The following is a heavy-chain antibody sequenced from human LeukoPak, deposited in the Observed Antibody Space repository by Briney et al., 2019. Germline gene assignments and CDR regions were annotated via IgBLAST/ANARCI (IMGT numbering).Heavy chain of an antibody. Sequence: GASVKVSCKASGGTFSSYAISWVRQAPGQGLEWMGRIIPIFGTANYAQKFQGRVTITTDESTSTAYMELSSLRSEDTAVYYCARSGSGSYYRLIHHDAFDIWGQGTMVTVSS. V-gene: IGHV1-69*05. CDR2: IIPIFGTA. CDR1: GGTFSSYA. CDR3: ARSGSGSYYRLIHHDAFDI. J-gene: IGHJ3*02. D-gene: IGHD1-26*01.